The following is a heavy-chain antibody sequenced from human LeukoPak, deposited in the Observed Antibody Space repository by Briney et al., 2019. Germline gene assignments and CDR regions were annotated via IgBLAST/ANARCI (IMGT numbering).Heavy chain of an antibody. CDR3: VKDISYESSGSVFDY. D-gene: IGHD3-22*01. J-gene: IGHJ4*02. CDR1: GFRFEDYT. V-gene: IGHV3-43*01. Sequence: GGSLRLSCAASGFRFEDYTMHWVRQAPGKTLEWISLISWDGTTYYRDSVKGRFTISRDNSKNSLYLQMDTLRTEDTAFYYCVKDISYESSGSVFDYWGQGTLVTVSS. CDR2: ISWDGTT.